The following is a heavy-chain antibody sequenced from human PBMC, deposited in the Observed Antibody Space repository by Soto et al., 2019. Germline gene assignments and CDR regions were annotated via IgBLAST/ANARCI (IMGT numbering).Heavy chain of an antibody. Sequence: ASVKVSCKASGYTFTSYDINWVRQATGQGLEWMGWMNPNSGNTGYAQKFQGRVTMTRNTSISTAYMELSSLRSEDTAVYYCARVRDCSSTSCYPFYYYYHYMDVWGKGTTVTVSS. CDR3: ARVRDCSSTSCYPFYYYYHYMDV. CDR1: GYTFTSYD. J-gene: IGHJ6*03. D-gene: IGHD2-2*01. V-gene: IGHV1-8*01. CDR2: MNPNSGNT.